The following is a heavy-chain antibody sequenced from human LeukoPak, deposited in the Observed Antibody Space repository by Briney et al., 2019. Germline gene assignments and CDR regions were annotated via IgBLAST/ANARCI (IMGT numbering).Heavy chain of an antibody. Sequence: SQTLSLTCAISGDSFSSNSAAWHWIRQSPSRGLEWLGRTYYRSKWYNDYAVSVKSRITINPDTSKNQFSLKLSSVTAADTAVYYCAGNSPVRGYYYMDVWGKGTTVTVSS. V-gene: IGHV6-1*01. D-gene: IGHD3-10*01. J-gene: IGHJ6*03. CDR2: TYYRSKWYN. CDR1: GDSFSSNSAA. CDR3: AGNSPVRGYYYMDV.